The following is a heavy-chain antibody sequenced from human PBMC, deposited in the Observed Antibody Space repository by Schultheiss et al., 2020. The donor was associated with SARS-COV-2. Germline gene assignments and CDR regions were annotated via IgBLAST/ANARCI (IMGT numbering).Heavy chain of an antibody. J-gene: IGHJ6*03. CDR2: IYYSGST. Sequence: LRLSCTVSGGSISSSSYYWGWIRQPPGKGLEWIGSIYYSGSTYYNPSLKSRVTISVDTSKNQFSLKLSSVTAADTAVYYCARGPGYCSSTSCYRNYYYMDVWGKGTTVTVSS. CDR1: GGSISSSSYY. D-gene: IGHD2-2*01. CDR3: ARGPGYCSSTSCYRNYYYMDV. V-gene: IGHV4-39*07.